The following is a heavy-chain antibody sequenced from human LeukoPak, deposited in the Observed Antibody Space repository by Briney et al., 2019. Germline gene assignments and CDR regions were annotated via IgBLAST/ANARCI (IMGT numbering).Heavy chain of an antibody. D-gene: IGHD1-26*01. V-gene: IGHV1-2*02. Sequence: ASVKVSCKASGYTFTCYYMHWVRQAPGQGLEWMGWINPNSGGTNYAQKFQGRVTMTRDTSISTAYMELSRLRSDDTAVYYCARDRALSGSYLYYFDYWGQGTLVTVSS. CDR2: INPNSGGT. CDR3: ARDRALSGSYLYYFDY. CDR1: GYTFTCYY. J-gene: IGHJ4*02.